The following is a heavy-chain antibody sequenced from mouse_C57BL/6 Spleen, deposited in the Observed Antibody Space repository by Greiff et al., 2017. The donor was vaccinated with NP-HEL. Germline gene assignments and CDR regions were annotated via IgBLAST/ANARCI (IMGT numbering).Heavy chain of an antibody. CDR1: GYTFTSYN. V-gene: IGHV1-12*01. CDR2: IYPGNGDT. D-gene: IGHD2-10*01. CDR3: ARGPYYGNYYAMDY. J-gene: IGHJ4*01. Sequence: LQQSGAELVRPGASVKMSCKASGYTFTSYNMHWVKQTPRQGLEWIGAIYPGNGDTSYNQKFKGKATLTVDKSSSTAYMQLSSLTSEDSAVYFCARGPYYGNYYAMDYWGQGTSVTVSS.